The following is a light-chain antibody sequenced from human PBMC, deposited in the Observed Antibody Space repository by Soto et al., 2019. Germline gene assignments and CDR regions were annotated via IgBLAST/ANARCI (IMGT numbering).Light chain of an antibody. V-gene: IGKV3-15*01. Sequence: EIVMTQSPATLSVSPGERATLSCRASQSVSSNLAWYQQKPGQAPRFLIFGASTRATSVPARFSGSGSGTEFTLTISSLQSEDFAVYSCQQYKSWPRTFGQGTKVEIK. CDR1: QSVSSN. CDR2: GAS. J-gene: IGKJ1*01. CDR3: QQYKSWPRT.